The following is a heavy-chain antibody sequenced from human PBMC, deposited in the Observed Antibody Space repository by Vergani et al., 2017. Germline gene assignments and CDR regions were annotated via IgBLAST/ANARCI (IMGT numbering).Heavy chain of an antibody. CDR1: GGSLSSYY. CDR2: IYYSGST. J-gene: IGHJ4*02. CDR3: ARHPRGIAAAGYFDY. V-gene: IGHV4-59*08. Sequence: QVQLPESGPGLVKPSETLSLTCTVSGGSLSSYYWSWIRQPPGKGLEWIGYIYYSGSTNYNPSLKSRVTISVDTSKNQFSLKLSSVTAADTAVYYCARHPRGIAAAGYFDYWGQGTLVTVSS. D-gene: IGHD6-13*01.